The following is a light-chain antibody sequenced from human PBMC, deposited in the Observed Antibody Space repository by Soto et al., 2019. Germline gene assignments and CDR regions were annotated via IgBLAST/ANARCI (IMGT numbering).Light chain of an antibody. CDR1: QSVRNNY. CDR2: GAS. Sequence: EIVLTQSPGTLSLSPGERATLSCRASQSVRNNYLAWYQQKPGQAPRLLIYGASNRATGIPDRFSGSWSGKDFTLTISRLEAEDFAFYYWQQYGSSCTFGQGTKVEIK. CDR3: QQYGSSCT. J-gene: IGKJ1*01. V-gene: IGKV3-20*01.